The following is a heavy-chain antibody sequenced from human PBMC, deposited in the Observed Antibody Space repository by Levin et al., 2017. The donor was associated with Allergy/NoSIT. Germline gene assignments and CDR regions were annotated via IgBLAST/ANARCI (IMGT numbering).Heavy chain of an antibody. CDR1: GFTFSSYG. V-gene: IGHV3-33*01. CDR3: ARDLSYGSLDY. CDR2: IWWDGSKK. D-gene: IGHD3-10*01. J-gene: IGHJ1*01. Sequence: GESLKISCAASGFTFSSYGMHWVRQAPGKGLEWVAVIWWDGSKKYYVESVKGRFTISRDDSKNTLYLQMNSLRAEDTAVYFCARDLSYGSLDYGGQGTLVTV.